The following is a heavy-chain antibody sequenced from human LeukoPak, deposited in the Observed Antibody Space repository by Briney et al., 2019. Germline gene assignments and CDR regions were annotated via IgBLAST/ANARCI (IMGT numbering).Heavy chain of an antibody. CDR1: GYTFTSYG. D-gene: IGHD6-13*01. J-gene: IGHJ4*02. V-gene: IGHV1-18*01. CDR3: ARDRQIAAAGTSFDY. CDR2: ISAYNGYT. Sequence: ASVKVSCKASGYTFTSYGISWVRQAPGQGLEWMGWISAYNGYTSYAQNLQGRVTMTTETSTSTAYMELRSLRSDDTAIYYCARDRQIAAAGTSFDYWGQGTLVSVSS.